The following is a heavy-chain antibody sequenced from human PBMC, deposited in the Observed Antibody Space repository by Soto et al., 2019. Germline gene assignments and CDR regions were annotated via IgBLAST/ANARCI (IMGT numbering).Heavy chain of an antibody. CDR2: ISAYNGNT. D-gene: IGHD2-21*02. Sequence: GASVKVSCKASGYTFTSYGISWVRQAPGQGLEWMGWISAYNGNTNYAQKLQGRVTMTTDTSTSTAYMELRSLRSDDTAVYYCARDFVDIVVVTAIAAPGYYYYGMDVWGPGTTVTVSS. CDR1: GYTFTSYG. J-gene: IGHJ6*02. CDR3: ARDFVDIVVVTAIAAPGYYYYGMDV. V-gene: IGHV1-18*01.